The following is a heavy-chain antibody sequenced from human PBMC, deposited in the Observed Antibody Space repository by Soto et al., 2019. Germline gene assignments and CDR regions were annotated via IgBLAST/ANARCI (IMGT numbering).Heavy chain of an antibody. CDR1: GFTFSSYA. CDR2: ISGSGGST. CDR3: AKSSLRVATYGGTIDY. D-gene: IGHD5-12*01. Sequence: GGSLRLSCAASGFTFSSYAMSWVRQAPGKGLEWVSAISGSGGSTYYADSVKGRFTISRDNSKNTLYLQMNSLRAEDTAVYYCAKSSLRVATYGGTIDYWGQGTLVTVSS. J-gene: IGHJ4*02. V-gene: IGHV3-23*01.